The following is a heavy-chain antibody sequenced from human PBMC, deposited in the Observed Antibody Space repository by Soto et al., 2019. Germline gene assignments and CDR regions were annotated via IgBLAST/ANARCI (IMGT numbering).Heavy chain of an antibody. CDR2: ISAYNGNT. CDR1: GYTFTSYG. CDR3: ARGALVVGATPSYYYYGMDV. V-gene: IGHV1-18*01. J-gene: IGHJ6*02. Sequence: QVQLVQSGAEVKKPGASVKVSCKASGYTFTSYGISWVRQAPGQGLEWMGWISAYNGNTNYAQKLQGRVTMTTDTYTSAAYRELRSLRSDDTAVYYCARGALVVGATPSYYYYGMDVWGQGTTVTVSS. D-gene: IGHD1-26*01.